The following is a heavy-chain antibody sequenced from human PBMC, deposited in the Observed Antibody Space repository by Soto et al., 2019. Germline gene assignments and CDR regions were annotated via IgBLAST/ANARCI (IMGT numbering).Heavy chain of an antibody. Sequence: PSETLSLTCSVSGVSVNTSFYYWSWIRQPPGKGLEWVGYIYHSGSTSYNPSLKGRLTMSLDTSKNQFSLKLTSVTAADAAVYFCAAPYLLGGSYYFDSWGQGALVTVSS. V-gene: IGHV4-61*01. J-gene: IGHJ4*02. CDR3: AAPYLLGGSYYFDS. CDR1: GVSVNTSFYY. D-gene: IGHD3-10*01. CDR2: IYHSGST.